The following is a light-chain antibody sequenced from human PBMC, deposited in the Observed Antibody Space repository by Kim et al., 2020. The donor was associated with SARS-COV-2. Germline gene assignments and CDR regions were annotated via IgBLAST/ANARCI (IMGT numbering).Light chain of an antibody. V-gene: IGLV3-19*01. CDR2: GKN. CDR3: NSRDSSGNHWV. Sequence: ALGQKVRITWQGESLRSYYASWYQQKPGQAPVLVIYGKNNRPSGNPDRFSGSSSGNTAFLTITGAQAEDEADYYCNSRDSSGNHWVFGGGTQLTVL. J-gene: IGLJ3*02. CDR1: SLRSYY.